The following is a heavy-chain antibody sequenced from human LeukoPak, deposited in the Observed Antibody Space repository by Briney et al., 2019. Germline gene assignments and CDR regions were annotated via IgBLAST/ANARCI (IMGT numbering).Heavy chain of an antibody. V-gene: IGHV3-48*01. J-gene: IGHJ4*02. CDR2: ISSSSSTI. D-gene: IGHD4-17*01. Sequence: GGSLRLSCAASGFTFSSYSMNWVRQAPGKGLEWVSYISSSSSTIYYADSVKGRFTISRDNAKNSLYLQMNSLRAEDTAVYYCARDPFIPRMTTADYWGQGTLVTVSS. CDR3: ARDPFIPRMTTADY. CDR1: GFTFSSYS.